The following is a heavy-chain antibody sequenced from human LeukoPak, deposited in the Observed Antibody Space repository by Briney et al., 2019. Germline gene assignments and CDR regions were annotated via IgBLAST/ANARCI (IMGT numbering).Heavy chain of an antibody. Sequence: SETLSLTCTVSGGSISSGGYYWSWIRQHPGKGLEWIGYIYYSGSTYYNPSLKSRVTISVDTSKNQFSLKLSSVTAADTAVYYCARVQVAATISFDYWGQGTLVTVSS. V-gene: IGHV4-31*03. CDR3: ARVQVAATISFDY. CDR1: GGSISSGGYY. CDR2: IYYSGST. D-gene: IGHD5-12*01. J-gene: IGHJ4*02.